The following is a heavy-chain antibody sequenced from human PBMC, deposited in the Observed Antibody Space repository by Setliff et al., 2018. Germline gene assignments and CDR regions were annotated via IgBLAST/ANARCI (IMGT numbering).Heavy chain of an antibody. CDR2: VIPVIDTT. CDR1: GGAFSSYA. Sequence: SVKVSCKASGGAFSSYALSWVRQAPGQGLEWMGRVIPVIDTTDYAQNFQGRVTITADELTRTVYMELSSLRSEDTAIYYCARGRDGYTSNAFEFWGQGTMVT. CDR3: ARGRDGYTSNAFEF. V-gene: IGHV1-69*11. D-gene: IGHD5-12*01. J-gene: IGHJ3*01.